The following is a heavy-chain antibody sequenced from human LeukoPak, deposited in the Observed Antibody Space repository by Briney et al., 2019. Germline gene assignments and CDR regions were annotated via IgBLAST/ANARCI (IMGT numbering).Heavy chain of an antibody. CDR1: GFTFSSYA. V-gene: IGHV3-23*01. Sequence: GGSLRLSCAASGFTFSSYAMNWVRRAPGKGLEWVSVISDSGDSTYYTDSVKGRFTISRDNSKNTLYLQMNSLRAEDTAVYYCAKESDILTGYYQRYFQHWGQGTLVTVSS. J-gene: IGHJ1*01. CDR2: ISDSGDST. CDR3: AKESDILTGYYQRYFQH. D-gene: IGHD3-9*01.